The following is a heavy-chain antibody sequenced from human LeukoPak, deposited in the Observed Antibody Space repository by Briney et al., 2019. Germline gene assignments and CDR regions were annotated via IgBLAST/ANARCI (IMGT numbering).Heavy chain of an antibody. J-gene: IGHJ5*02. V-gene: IGHV4-59*08. D-gene: IGHD1-26*01. CDR1: GGSISSYY. CDR3: AKGVSGGSSIWLDP. CDR2: IYYSGST. Sequence: PSETLSLTCTVSGGSISSYYWSWIRQPPGKGLEWVGYIYYSGSTNYNPSLKSRVTTSVDTSKNQLSLKLSSVTAADTAVYYCAKGVSGGSSIWLDPWGQGTQVTVSA.